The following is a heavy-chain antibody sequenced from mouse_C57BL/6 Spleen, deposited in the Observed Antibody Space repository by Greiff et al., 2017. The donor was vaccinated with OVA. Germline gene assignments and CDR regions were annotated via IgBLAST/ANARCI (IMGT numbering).Heavy chain of an antibody. D-gene: IGHD1-1*01. Sequence: QVQLQQPGAELVRPGSSVKLSCKASGYTFTSYWMHWVKQRPIQGLEWIGNIDPSDSATHYNQKFKDKATLTVDKSSSTAYMQLSSLTSEDSAVYYCARSDYYGSSYVWFAYWGQGTLVTVSA. CDR3: ARSDYYGSSYVWFAY. J-gene: IGHJ3*01. CDR1: GYTFTSYW. V-gene: IGHV1-52*01. CDR2: IDPSDSAT.